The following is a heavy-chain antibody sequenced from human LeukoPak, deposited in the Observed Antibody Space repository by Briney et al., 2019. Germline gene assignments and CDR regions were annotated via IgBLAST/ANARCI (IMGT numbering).Heavy chain of an antibody. D-gene: IGHD1-26*01. J-gene: IGHJ4*02. CDR1: GYTFTDYY. Sequence: GASVRVSCKESGYTFTDYYVQWVGRAPGQGVEGMGWTNPKSGGTKYAQTFQGRVSMTRDTTNSTAYMELSTLRSDHTAVYYCAREGPIVRPTPLVDYWGQGTLVTVSS. V-gene: IGHV1-2*02. CDR3: AREGPIVRPTPLVDY. CDR2: TNPKSGGT.